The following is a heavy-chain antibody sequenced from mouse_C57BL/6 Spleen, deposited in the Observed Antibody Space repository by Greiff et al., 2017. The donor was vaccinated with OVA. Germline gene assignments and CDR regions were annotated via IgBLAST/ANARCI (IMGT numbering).Heavy chain of an antibody. J-gene: IGHJ3*01. V-gene: IGHV1-55*01. CDR3: ARDHPGRFAY. CDR1: GYTFTSYW. CDR2: IYPGSGST. Sequence: QVQLQQPGAELVQPGASVKMSCKASGYTFTSYWITWVKQWHGQGLEWIGDIYPGSGSTNYNEKFKRKATLPLHTSSITSYMQLSSLTSEYSAFYYYARDHPGRFAYWGQGTLVTVSA.